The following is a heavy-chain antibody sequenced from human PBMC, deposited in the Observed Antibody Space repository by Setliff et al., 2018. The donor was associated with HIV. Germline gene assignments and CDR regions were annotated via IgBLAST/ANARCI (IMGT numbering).Heavy chain of an antibody. V-gene: IGHV1-18*01. CDR1: GYTFSSYG. J-gene: IGHJ4*02. CDR2: ISANGKK. CDR3: AREVPSNTGSYYKKY. Sequence: ASVKVSCKAAGYTFSSYGISWVRQTPGQGLEWMGWISANGKKYYSPKVHDRLSLTIDISTTTAHLQLRNLRSDDTAVYFCAREVPSNTGSYYKKYWGQGTQVTVSS. D-gene: IGHD3-10*01.